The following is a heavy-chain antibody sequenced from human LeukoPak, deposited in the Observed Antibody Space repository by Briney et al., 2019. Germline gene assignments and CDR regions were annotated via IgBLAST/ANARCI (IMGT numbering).Heavy chain of an antibody. CDR1: GGSISSGGYY. Sequence: PSQTLSLTCTVSGGSISSGGYYWSWIRQPPGKGLEWIGYIYHSGSTYYNPSLKSRVTISVDRSKNQFSLKLSSVTAADTAVYYCARGYSGYDPTYFDYWGQGTPVTVSS. V-gene: IGHV4-30-2*01. D-gene: IGHD5-12*01. CDR3: ARGYSGYDPTYFDY. J-gene: IGHJ4*02. CDR2: IYHSGST.